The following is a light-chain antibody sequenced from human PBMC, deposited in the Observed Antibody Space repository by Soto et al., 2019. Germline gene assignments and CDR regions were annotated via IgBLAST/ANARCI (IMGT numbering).Light chain of an antibody. V-gene: IGLV2-14*01. Sequence: QSALTQPASVSESPGQSITISCTGTSSDVGGYNYVSWYQQHPGKAPKLMIYDVSNRPSGVSNRFSGSKSGNTASLTISGLQAEHEADYYCISYTSSSTRVFGTGTKLTVL. CDR1: SSDVGGYNY. CDR2: DVS. J-gene: IGLJ1*01. CDR3: ISYTSSSTRV.